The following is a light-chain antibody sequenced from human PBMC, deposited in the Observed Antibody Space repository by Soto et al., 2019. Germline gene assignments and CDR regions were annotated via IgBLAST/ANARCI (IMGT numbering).Light chain of an antibody. CDR2: GAS. CDR3: QHYGSSPPIT. J-gene: IGKJ5*01. Sequence: DIVLTQSPGTLSLSPGERATLSCRASQSVRSTSLAWYQQKPGQAPRLLIYGASSRATDIPDRFSGGGSGTDFTLTISRLEPEDFAVYYCQHYGSSPPITFGQGTRLEIK. V-gene: IGKV3-20*01. CDR1: QSVRSTS.